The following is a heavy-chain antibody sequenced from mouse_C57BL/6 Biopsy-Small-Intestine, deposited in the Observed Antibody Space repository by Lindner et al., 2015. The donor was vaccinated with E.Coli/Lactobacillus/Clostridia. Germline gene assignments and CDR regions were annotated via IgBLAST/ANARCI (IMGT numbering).Heavy chain of an antibody. V-gene: IGHV10-1*01. D-gene: IGHD2-5*01. CDR2: IRSKSNNYAT. CDR1: GFSFNTYA. CDR3: VRMYYSNYDWYFDV. J-gene: IGHJ1*03. Sequence: EVQLQESGGGLVQPKGSLKLSCAASGFSFNTYAMNWVRQAPGKGLEWVARIRSKSNNYATYYADSVKDRFTISRDDSESMLYLQMNNLKTEDTAMYYCVRMYYSNYDWYFDVWGTGTTVTVSS.